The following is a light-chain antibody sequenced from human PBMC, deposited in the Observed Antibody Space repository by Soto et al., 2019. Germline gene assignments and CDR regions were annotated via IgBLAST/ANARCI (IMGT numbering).Light chain of an antibody. CDR1: QSVDNK. J-gene: IGKJ1*01. Sequence: DIHLLQSPSTLSASVGDRVTLTCRASQSVDNKLAWYQQKHEKAPTLLIYKAANLQSTVPSKFRGSGSGTEFTLTISSLQPEDFATYYCQQSKVYPWTFGQGTRVEIK. CDR3: QQSKVYPWT. CDR2: KAA. V-gene: IGKV1-5*03.